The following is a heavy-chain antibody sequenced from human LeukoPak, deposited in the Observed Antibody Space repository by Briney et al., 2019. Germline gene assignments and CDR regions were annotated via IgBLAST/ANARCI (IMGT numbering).Heavy chain of an antibody. CDR1: GGTFSSYA. J-gene: IGHJ4*02. V-gene: IGHV1-69*13. D-gene: IGHD3-10*01. CDR3: ARDSGYGSGSVDY. Sequence: SVKVSCKASGGTFSSYAISWVRQAPGQGLEWMGGIIPIFGIANYAQKFQGRVTITADESTSTAYMELSSLRSEDTAVYYCARDSGYGSGSVDYWGQGTLVTVSS. CDR2: IIPIFGIA.